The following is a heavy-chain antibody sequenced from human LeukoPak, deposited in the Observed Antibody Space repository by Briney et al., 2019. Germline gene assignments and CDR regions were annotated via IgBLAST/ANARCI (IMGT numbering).Heavy chain of an antibody. D-gene: IGHD2-2*01. CDR3: ARPLGSSDLLDY. CDR1: GGSISSYY. V-gene: IGHV4-59*01. CDR2: IYYSGST. Sequence: SETLSLTCTVSGGSISSYYWSWIRQPPGKGLEWIGYIYYSGSTNYNPSLRSRVTISVDTSKNQFSLKLSSVTAADTAVYYCARPLGSSDLLDYWGQGTLVTVSS. J-gene: IGHJ4*02.